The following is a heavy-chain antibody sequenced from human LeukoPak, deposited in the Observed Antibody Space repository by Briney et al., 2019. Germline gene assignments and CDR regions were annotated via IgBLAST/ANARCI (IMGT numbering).Heavy chain of an antibody. J-gene: IGHJ3*02. V-gene: IGHV3-48*02. CDR3: AREGVPGGFDI. CDR1: GFTSSGYN. D-gene: IGHD2-8*02. CDR2: ISSSSRTI. Sequence: GGSLRLSCAVSGFTSSGYNMNWVRQAPGKGLEWVSHISSSSRTIYYADSVKGRFTISRDNAKNSLYLQMNNLRDEDTAVYYCAREGVPGGFDIWGRGTMVTVSS.